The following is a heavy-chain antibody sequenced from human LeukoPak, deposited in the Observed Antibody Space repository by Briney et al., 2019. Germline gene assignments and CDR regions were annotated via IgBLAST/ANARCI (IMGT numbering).Heavy chain of an antibody. V-gene: IGHV3-48*03. CDR1: GFTFSSYE. CDR2: ISSSGSTI. D-gene: IGHD3-22*01. CDR3: AGFGITMIVEKYYFDY. J-gene: IGHJ4*02. Sequence: GGSLRLSCAASGFTFSSYEMNWVRQAPGKGLEWVSHISSSGSTIYYADSVKGRFTISRDNAKNSLYLQMNSLRAEDTAVYYCAGFGITMIVEKYYFDYWGQGTLVTVSS.